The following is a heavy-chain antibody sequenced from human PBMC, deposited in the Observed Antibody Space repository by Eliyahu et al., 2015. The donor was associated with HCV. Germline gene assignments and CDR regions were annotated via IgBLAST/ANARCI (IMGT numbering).Heavy chain of an antibody. CDR3: ARDPQVYSSGQSGWFDP. Sequence: EVQLVESGGGLVKPGGSLRVSCAASGFTFSSYSMNWVRQAPGKGLXWVASISSSSSYTHYADSVKGRFTISRDNAKNSMHLQMNSLRAEDTAIYYCARDPQVYSSGQSGWFDPWGQGTLVTVSS. J-gene: IGHJ5*02. V-gene: IGHV3-21*02. CDR1: GFTFSSYS. CDR2: ISSSSSYT. D-gene: IGHD6-19*01.